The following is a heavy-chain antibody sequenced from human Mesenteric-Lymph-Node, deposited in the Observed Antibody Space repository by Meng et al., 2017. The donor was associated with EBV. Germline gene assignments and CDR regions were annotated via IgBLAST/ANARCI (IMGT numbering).Heavy chain of an antibody. Sequence: QVQLVQSGAEVKKPGASVKVSCKASGYTFTNYDISWVRQAPGQGLEWMGWISAYNGHTSYTQKLQGRVTMTTDTSTNTAYMELRSLRSDDTAVYYCARVSAYDSSGLDYWGQGTLVTVSS. CDR2: ISAYNGHT. V-gene: IGHV1-18*01. J-gene: IGHJ4*02. CDR1: GYTFTNYD. D-gene: IGHD3-22*01. CDR3: ARVSAYDSSGLDY.